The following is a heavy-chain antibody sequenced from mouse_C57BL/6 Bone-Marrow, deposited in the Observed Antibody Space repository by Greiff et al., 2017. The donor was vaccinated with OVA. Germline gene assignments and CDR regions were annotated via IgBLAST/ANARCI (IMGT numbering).Heavy chain of an antibody. CDR3: ARDYGSSYYAMDY. Sequence: QVQLQQPGAELVKPGASVKMSCKASGYTFTSYWITWVKQRPGQGLEWIGDIYPGSGSTNYNEKFKSKATLTVDTSARTAYMQLSSLTSEDSAVYYCARDYGSSYYAMDYWGQGTSVTVSS. D-gene: IGHD1-1*01. J-gene: IGHJ4*01. CDR1: GYTFTSYW. CDR2: IYPGSGST. V-gene: IGHV1-55*01.